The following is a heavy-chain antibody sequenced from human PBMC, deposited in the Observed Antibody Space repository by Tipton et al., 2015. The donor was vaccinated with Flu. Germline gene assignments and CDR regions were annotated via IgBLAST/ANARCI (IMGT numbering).Heavy chain of an antibody. CDR3: ARLLGRFRESDY. J-gene: IGHJ4*02. CDR2: IYYSGST. V-gene: IGHV4-39*07. Sequence: LRLSCTVSGGSISSSSYYWGWIRQPPGKGLEWIGSIYYSGSTYYNPSLKSRVTISVDTSKNQFSLKLSSVTAADTAVYYCARLLGRFRESDYWGQGTLVTVSS. D-gene: IGHD3-10*01. CDR1: GGSISSSSYY.